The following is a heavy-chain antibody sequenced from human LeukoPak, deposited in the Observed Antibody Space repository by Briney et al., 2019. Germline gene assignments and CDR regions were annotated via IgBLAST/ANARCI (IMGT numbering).Heavy chain of an antibody. CDR3: ATQIYSSGGNWFDP. D-gene: IGHD6-19*01. CDR2: FDPEDGET. Sequence: ASVKVSRKVSGYTLTELSMHWVRQAPGKGLEWMGGFDPEDGETIYAQKFQGRVTMTEDTSTDTAYMELSSLRSEDTAVYYCATQIYSSGGNWFDPWGQGTLVTVSS. J-gene: IGHJ5*02. CDR1: GYTLTELS. V-gene: IGHV1-24*01.